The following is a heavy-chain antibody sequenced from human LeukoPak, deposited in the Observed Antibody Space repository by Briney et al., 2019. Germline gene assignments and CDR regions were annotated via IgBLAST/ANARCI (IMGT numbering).Heavy chain of an antibody. CDR1: GGSFSGYY. J-gene: IGHJ4*02. CDR2: INHSGST. Sequence: SETLSLACAVYGGSFSGYYWSWIRQPPGKGLEWIGEINHSGSTNYNPSLKSRVTISVDTSKNQFSLKLSSVTAADTAVYYCARGGGIQLWLRGFDYWGQGTLVAVSS. CDR3: ARGGGIQLWLRGFDY. V-gene: IGHV4-34*01. D-gene: IGHD5-18*01.